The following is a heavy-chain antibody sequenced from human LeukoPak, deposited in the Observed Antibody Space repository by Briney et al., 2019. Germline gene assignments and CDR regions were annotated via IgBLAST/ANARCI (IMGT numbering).Heavy chain of an antibody. Sequence: GGSLRLSCAASEFTFSNAWMGWVRQAPGKGLEWVGRIKRKSDGETTDYAAPVKGRFTISRDDSKNTLYLQMNSLKIEDTAVYHCTDPTRQGPHYWGQGTLVTVSS. D-gene: IGHD1-14*01. J-gene: IGHJ4*02. CDR3: TDPTRQGPHY. CDR1: EFTFSNAW. V-gene: IGHV3-15*01. CDR2: IKRKSDGETT.